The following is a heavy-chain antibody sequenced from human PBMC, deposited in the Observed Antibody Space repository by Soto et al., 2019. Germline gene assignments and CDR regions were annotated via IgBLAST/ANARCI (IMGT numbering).Heavy chain of an antibody. CDR3: ARGAITMVRGVMDP. V-gene: IGHV3-30-3*01. J-gene: IGHJ5*02. Sequence: GGSLRLSCAASGFTFSSYAMHWVRQAPGKGLEWVAVISYDGSNKYYADSVKGRFTISRDNSKNTLYLQMNSLRAEDTAVYYCARGAITMVRGVMDPWGQGTLVTVSS. CDR1: GFTFSSYA. CDR2: ISYDGSNK. D-gene: IGHD3-10*01.